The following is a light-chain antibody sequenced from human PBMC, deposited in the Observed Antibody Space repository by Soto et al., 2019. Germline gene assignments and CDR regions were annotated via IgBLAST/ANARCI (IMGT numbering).Light chain of an antibody. CDR3: QQYGSSPVT. Sequence: EIVLTQSPGTLSLSPGERATLSCRASQSVSSSYLAWYQQKPGQAPRLLIYGASSRATGIPDRFSGSGSGTDFTLPISRLEPEDFAVYYCQQYGSSPVTFGQGTKLEIK. J-gene: IGKJ2*01. V-gene: IGKV3-20*01. CDR1: QSVSSSY. CDR2: GAS.